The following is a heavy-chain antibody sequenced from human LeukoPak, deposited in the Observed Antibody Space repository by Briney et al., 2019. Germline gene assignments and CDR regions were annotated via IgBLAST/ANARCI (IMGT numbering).Heavy chain of an antibody. CDR1: GFTFSSYA. V-gene: IGHV3-30-3*01. Sequence: GGSLRLSCAASGFTFSSYAMHWVRQAPGKGLEWVAVISYDGSNKYYADSVKGRFTISRDNSRNTVYLQMNSLRAEDTAVYYCTDYDAFDIWGQGTMVTVSS. J-gene: IGHJ3*02. CDR2: ISYDGSNK. D-gene: IGHD3-16*01. CDR3: TDYDAFDI.